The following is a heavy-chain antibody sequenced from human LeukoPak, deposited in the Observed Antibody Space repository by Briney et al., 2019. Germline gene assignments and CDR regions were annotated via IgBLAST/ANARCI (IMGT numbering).Heavy chain of an antibody. CDR2: IKQDGSEK. V-gene: IGHV3-7*03. CDR3: AKDLGSIFGVVISYFDY. CDR1: GFTFSSYW. D-gene: IGHD3-3*01. J-gene: IGHJ4*02. Sequence: PGGSLRLSCAASGFTFSSYWMSWVRQAPGKGLEWVANIKQDGSEKYYVDSVKGRFTISRDNSKNTLYVQMNSLRAEDTAVYYCAKDLGSIFGVVISYFDYWGQGTLVTVSS.